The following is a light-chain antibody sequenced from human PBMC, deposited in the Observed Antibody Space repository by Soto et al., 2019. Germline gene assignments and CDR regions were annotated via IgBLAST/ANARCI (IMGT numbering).Light chain of an antibody. CDR1: QSISTF. Sequence: DIQMTQSPSSLSASVGDRVTITCRPSQSISTFLNWYQQKPGTAPKLLMHATSILQSGVPSRFSGSGSGTEFTLTISSLQPEDFATYYCHQSYSSTWTFGQGTKVEIK. CDR2: ATS. CDR3: HQSYSSTWT. V-gene: IGKV1-39*01. J-gene: IGKJ1*01.